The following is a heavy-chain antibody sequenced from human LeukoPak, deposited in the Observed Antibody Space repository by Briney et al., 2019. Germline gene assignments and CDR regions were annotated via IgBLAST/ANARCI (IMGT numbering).Heavy chain of an antibody. D-gene: IGHD6-6*01. Sequence: GGSLRLSCAASGFIFSSYGMHWVRQAPGKGLEWVAFIRYDGSNKYYADSVKGRFTISRDNSKNTLYLQMNSLRAEDTAVYCCAKEGVAARPIDDHWGQGTLVTVSS. CDR1: GFIFSSYG. J-gene: IGHJ4*02. CDR2: IRYDGSNK. V-gene: IGHV3-30*02. CDR3: AKEGVAARPIDDH.